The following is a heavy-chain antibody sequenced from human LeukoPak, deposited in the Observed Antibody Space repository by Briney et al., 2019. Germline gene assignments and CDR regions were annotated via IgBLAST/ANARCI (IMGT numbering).Heavy chain of an antibody. CDR2: IYTSGST. CDR3: ASYYDYVWGSYRYTVDY. Sequence: PSETLSLTCTVSGGSISSGSYYWSWIRQPAGKGLEWIGRIYTSGSTNYNPSLKSRVTISVDTSKNQFSLKLSSVTAADTAEYYCASYYDYVWGSYRYTVDYWGQGTLVTVSS. CDR1: GGSISSGSYY. J-gene: IGHJ4*02. D-gene: IGHD3-16*02. V-gene: IGHV4-61*02.